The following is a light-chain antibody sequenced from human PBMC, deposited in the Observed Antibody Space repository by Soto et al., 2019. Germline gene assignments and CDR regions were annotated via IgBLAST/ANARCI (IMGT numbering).Light chain of an antibody. CDR2: AAS. V-gene: IGKV1-9*01. Sequence: DIQLTQSPSFLSASVGDRVTITCRASQGISSYLAWYQRKPGKAPKLLISAASTLQSGVPSRFSGSGSETEFTLTISSLQAEDFATYYCQQLNNYPLTFGGGTKVEIK. CDR1: QGISSY. J-gene: IGKJ4*01. CDR3: QQLNNYPLT.